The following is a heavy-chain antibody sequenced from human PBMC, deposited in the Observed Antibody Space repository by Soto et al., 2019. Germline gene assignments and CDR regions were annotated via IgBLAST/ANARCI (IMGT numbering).Heavy chain of an antibody. D-gene: IGHD3-10*01. CDR3: AKENDGFGAGNMDV. CDR2: SNSNGRII. V-gene: IGHV3-9*01. Sequence: EVQVVECGGDLVQPGRSLRLSCAASGFNFDKYAMHWVRQAPGKGLEWVSGSNSNGRIIGYAESVKGRFSISRENAKNSLYLQLSSLRAEDTALYSCAKENDGFGAGNMDVWCKGTAVTVSS. CDR1: GFNFDKYA. J-gene: IGHJ6*03.